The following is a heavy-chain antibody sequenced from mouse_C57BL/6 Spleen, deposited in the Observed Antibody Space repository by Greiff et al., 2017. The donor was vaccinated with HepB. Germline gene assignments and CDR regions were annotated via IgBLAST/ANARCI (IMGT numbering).Heavy chain of an antibody. CDR1: GYTFTSYW. J-gene: IGHJ3*01. V-gene: IGHV1-69*01. CDR3: ASSENDSFAD. D-gene: IGHD2-4*01. Sequence: QVQLQQPGAELVMPGASVKLSCKASGYTFTSYWMHWVKQRPGQGLEWIGEIDPSDSYTNYNQKFKGKSTLTVDKSSSTAYMQLSSLTSEDSAVYYCASSENDSFADWGQGTMVTVSA. CDR2: IDPSDSYT.